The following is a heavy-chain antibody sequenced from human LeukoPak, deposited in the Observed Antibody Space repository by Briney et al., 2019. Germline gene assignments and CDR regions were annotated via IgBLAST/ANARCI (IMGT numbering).Heavy chain of an antibody. D-gene: IGHD2-21*02. V-gene: IGHV3-30*04. Sequence: QPGGSLRLSCAASGFTLSSYAMHWVRQAPGKGLEWVAVISYGGSNKYYADSVKGRFTISRDNSKNTLYLQMNSLRAEDTAVYYCAREAGDEGAYYYYYYMDVWGKGTTVTVSS. CDR2: ISYGGSNK. CDR3: AREAGDEGAYYYYYYMDV. CDR1: GFTLSSYA. J-gene: IGHJ6*03.